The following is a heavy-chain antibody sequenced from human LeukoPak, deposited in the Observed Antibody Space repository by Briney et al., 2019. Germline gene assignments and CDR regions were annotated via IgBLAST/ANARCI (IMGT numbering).Heavy chain of an antibody. Sequence: GGSLRLSCAASGFTFSSYAVSWVRQAPGKGLEWVSAISGSGGSTCYADSVKGRFTISRDNSKNTLYLQMNSLRAEDTAVYYCAKFDQFLALGRKIDYWGQGTLVTVSS. CDR2: ISGSGGST. CDR3: AKFDQFLALGRKIDY. J-gene: IGHJ4*02. V-gene: IGHV3-23*01. CDR1: GFTFSSYA. D-gene: IGHD3-3*01.